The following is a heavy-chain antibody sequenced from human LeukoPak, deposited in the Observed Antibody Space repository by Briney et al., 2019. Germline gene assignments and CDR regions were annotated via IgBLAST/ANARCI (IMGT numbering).Heavy chain of an antibody. CDR2: IYYSGST. V-gene: IGHV4-39*07. D-gene: IGHD2-2*01. CDR1: GGSISSSSYY. J-gene: IGHJ5*02. CDR3: ARDPSGSSSTDRWFDP. Sequence: SETLSLTCTVSGGSISSSSYYWGWIRQPPGKGLEWIGSIYYSGSTYYNPSLKSRVTISVDTSKNQFSLRLSPVTAADTAVYYCARDPSGSSSTDRWFDPWGQGTLVTVSS.